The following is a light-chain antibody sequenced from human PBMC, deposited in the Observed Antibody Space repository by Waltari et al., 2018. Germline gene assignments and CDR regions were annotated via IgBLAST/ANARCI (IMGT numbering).Light chain of an antibody. V-gene: IGLV2-14*01. CDR1: SSDVGGYNY. CDR3: SSYTSSSTRV. J-gene: IGLJ3*02. CDR2: EVS. Sequence: QSALTQPASVSGSPGQSITISCTGTSSDVGGYNYVSWYQQHPGKATKLMIYEVSNRPSGVSKRFSGSKSGNTASMTISGLQAEDEADYYCSSYTSSSTRVFGGGTKLTVL.